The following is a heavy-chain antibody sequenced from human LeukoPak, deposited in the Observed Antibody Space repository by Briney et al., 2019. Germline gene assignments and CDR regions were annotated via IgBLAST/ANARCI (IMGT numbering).Heavy chain of an antibody. CDR3: ARGHQVRGPKSSRPFDY. Sequence: SETLSLTCAVYGGSFSGYYWSWIRQPPGKGLEWIGEINHSGSTNYSPSLKSRVTISVDTSKNQFSLKLSSVTAADTAVYYCARGHQVRGPKSSRPFDYWGQGTLVTVSS. V-gene: IGHV4-34*01. CDR1: GGSFSGYY. D-gene: IGHD3/OR15-3a*01. J-gene: IGHJ4*02. CDR2: INHSGST.